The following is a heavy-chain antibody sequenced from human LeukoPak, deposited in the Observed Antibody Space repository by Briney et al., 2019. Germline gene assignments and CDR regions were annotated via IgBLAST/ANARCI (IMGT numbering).Heavy chain of an antibody. Sequence: PGGSLRLXCAASGFTFSSYSMNWVRQAPGKGLEWVSYISSSSTIYYADSVKGRFTISRDNAKNSLYLQMNSLRAEDTAVYYCARDVLLWFGEFHTYFDYWGQGTLVTVSS. CDR3: ARDVLLWFGEFHTYFDY. V-gene: IGHV3-48*01. CDR1: GFTFSSYS. CDR2: ISSSSTI. D-gene: IGHD3-10*01. J-gene: IGHJ4*02.